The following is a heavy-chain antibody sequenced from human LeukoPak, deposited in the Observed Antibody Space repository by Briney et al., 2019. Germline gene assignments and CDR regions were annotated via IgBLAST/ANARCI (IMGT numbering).Heavy chain of an antibody. J-gene: IGHJ4*02. CDR1: GFTFSTYA. CDR2: FGGSGGTI. V-gene: IGHV3-23*01. CDR3: AKSDCGGDCHLLDY. Sequence: TGGSLRLSCAASGFTFSTYAMSWARQAPGKGLEWVSHFGGSGGTIYYADSVRGRFTISRDNSKNTLYLQMNSLRAEDTAVYYCAKSDCGGDCHLLDYWGQGTLVTVSS. D-gene: IGHD2-21*02.